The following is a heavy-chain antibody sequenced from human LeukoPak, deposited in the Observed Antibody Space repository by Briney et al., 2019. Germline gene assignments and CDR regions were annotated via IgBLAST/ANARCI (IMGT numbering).Heavy chain of an antibody. V-gene: IGHV3-NL1*01. CDR1: GFTFTSYG. Sequence: GGSLRLSCVASGFTFTSYGMHWVRQAPGKGLEWVAVIYSGDQTYVDSVKGRFTISRDNFKNTLYLQMNSLRAEDTAVYYCVREIGHSGSYEWGQGTLVTVSS. CDR2: IYSGDQ. J-gene: IGHJ4*02. CDR3: VREIGHSGSYE. D-gene: IGHD1-26*01.